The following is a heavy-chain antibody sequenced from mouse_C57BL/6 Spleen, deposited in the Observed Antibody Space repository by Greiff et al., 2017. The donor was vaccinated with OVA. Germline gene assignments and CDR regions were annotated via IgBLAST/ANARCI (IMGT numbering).Heavy chain of an antibody. CDR1: GFNIKDDS. J-gene: IGHJ3*01. V-gene: IGHV14-4*01. CDR2: IDPENGDT. D-gene: IGHD1-1*01. Sequence: EVKLVESGAELVRPGASVKLSWTASGFNIKDDSMHWVKQRPEQGLEWIGWIDPENGDTEYASKFQGKSTITADTSSNTAYLQLSSLTSEDTAVYYCTTGGSSLFAYWGQGTLVTVSA. CDR3: TTGGSSLFAY.